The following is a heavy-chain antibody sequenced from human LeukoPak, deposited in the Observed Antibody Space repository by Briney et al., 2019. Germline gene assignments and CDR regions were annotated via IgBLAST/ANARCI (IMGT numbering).Heavy chain of an antibody. CDR1: SGSISSGSYY. V-gene: IGHV4-61*02. J-gene: IGHJ3*02. Sequence: SQTLSLTCTVSSGSISSGSYYWSWIRQPAGKGLEWIGRIYTSGSTNYNPSLKSRVTISVDTSKNQFSLKLSSVTAADTAVYYCASTTYYYDSSGYSDAFDIWGQGTMVTVSS. CDR3: ASTTYYYDSSGYSDAFDI. CDR2: IYTSGST. D-gene: IGHD3-22*01.